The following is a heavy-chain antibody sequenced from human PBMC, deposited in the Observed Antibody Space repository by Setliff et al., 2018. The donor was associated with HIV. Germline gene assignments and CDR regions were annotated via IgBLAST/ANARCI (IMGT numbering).Heavy chain of an antibody. V-gene: IGHV4-59*01. Sequence: SETLSLTCIVSGGSLTSYYWGWIRQAPGKGLEWIGYAFYSGTTNYNPSLKSRVTISVETSKNQFSLNLSSVTAADTAVYYCARSDGGAVAVDYYYYYMDVWGKGTTVTVSS. D-gene: IGHD6-19*01. CDR3: ARSDGGAVAVDYYYYYMDV. J-gene: IGHJ6*03. CDR2: AFYSGTT. CDR1: GGSLTSYY.